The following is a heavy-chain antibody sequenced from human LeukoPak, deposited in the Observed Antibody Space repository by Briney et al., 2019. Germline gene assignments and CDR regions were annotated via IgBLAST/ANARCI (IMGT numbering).Heavy chain of an antibody. CDR3: ARRVLGSGRQDC. CDR2: TYSGGTA. J-gene: IGHJ4*02. V-gene: IGHV4-39*01. Sequence: PSQTLSLTCTVSGGSVSGNTYYWVWIRQPPGKGLDWIGNTYSGGTAHYKPSIRSRVTISVDTSKSQISLKLNSLTAADTAVYYCARRVLGSGRQDCWGQGTLVTVSS. CDR1: GGSVSGNTYY. D-gene: IGHD3-10*01.